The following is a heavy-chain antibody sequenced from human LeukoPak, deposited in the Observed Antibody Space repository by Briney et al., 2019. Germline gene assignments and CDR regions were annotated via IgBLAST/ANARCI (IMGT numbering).Heavy chain of an antibody. J-gene: IGHJ2*01. CDR2: ISGRGERA. V-gene: IGHV3-23*01. Sequence: GGNLKLSNTAAGFTFSSYAMSWVRQAPGKKLNWVSSISGRGERAYNADAVKGRFTISRDTFRNTVFLQMSSLRVEDTAIYYCAKGPKSSSSWYFDLWGRGTLVTVSS. D-gene: IGHD6-6*01. CDR3: AKGPKSSSSWYFDL. CDR1: GFTFSSYA.